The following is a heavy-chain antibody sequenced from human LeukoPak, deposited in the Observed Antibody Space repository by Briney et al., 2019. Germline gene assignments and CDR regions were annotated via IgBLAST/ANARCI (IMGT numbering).Heavy chain of an antibody. J-gene: IGHJ4*02. Sequence: GESLKISCKGSGYTFTSYWIGWVRQMPGKGLEWMGIIYVGDSDTKYSPSFQGQITISADKSISTAYLQWSSLKASDTAMYYCARRSGRTTADYWGQGTLVTVSS. D-gene: IGHD3-10*01. V-gene: IGHV5-51*01. CDR2: IYVGDSDT. CDR3: ARRSGRTTADY. CDR1: GYTFTSYW.